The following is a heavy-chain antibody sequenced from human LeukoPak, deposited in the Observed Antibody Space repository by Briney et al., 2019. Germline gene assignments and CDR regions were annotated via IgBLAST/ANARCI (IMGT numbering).Heavy chain of an antibody. Sequence: GASVKVSCKASGYTFTSYGISWVRQAPGQGLEWMAWSSTYNGLTSYAQKVQGRVTMTTDTSTNTAYMELRSLRSDDTAVYYCARDGYDSPWFDPWGQGTLVTVSS. CDR1: GYTFTSYG. V-gene: IGHV1-18*01. J-gene: IGHJ5*02. D-gene: IGHD3-22*01. CDR3: ARDGYDSPWFDP. CDR2: SSTYNGLT.